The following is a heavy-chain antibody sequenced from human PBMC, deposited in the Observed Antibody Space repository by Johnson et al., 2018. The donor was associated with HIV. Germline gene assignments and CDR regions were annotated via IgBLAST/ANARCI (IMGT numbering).Heavy chain of an antibody. J-gene: IGHJ3*02. CDR2: ISGSGGST. V-gene: IGHV3-23*04. CDR3: ARVFRDYYDSRGDSYDAFDI. D-gene: IGHD3-22*01. Sequence: VQLVESGGGLVQPGGSLRLSCAASGFTFSSYAMSWVRQAPGKGLEWVSAISGSGGSTYYADSVKGRFTISRDNSKNTLYLQMNSLRAEDTAVYYCARVFRDYYDSRGDSYDAFDIWGQGTMVTVSS. CDR1: GFTFSSYA.